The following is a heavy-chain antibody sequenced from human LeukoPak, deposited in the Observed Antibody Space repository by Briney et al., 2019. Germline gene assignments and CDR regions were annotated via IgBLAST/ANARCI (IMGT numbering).Heavy chain of an antibody. V-gene: IGHV4-34*01. CDR3: ARARVDYYYDSSGYYYAGYYYYYYMDV. J-gene: IGHJ6*03. CDR2: INHSGST. Sequence: SETLSLTCAVYGGSFSGYYWSWIRQPPGKGLEWIGEINHSGSTNYNPSLKSRVTISVDTSKNQFSLKLSSVTAADTAVYYCARARVDYYYDSSGYYYAGYYYYYYMDVWGKGTTVTVSS. D-gene: IGHD3-22*01. CDR1: GGSFSGYY.